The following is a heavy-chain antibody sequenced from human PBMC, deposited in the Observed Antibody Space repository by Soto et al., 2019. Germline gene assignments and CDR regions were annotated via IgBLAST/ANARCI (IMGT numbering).Heavy chain of an antibody. CDR3: SRRAPEGFDP. CDR2: IDYRGTT. CDR1: GGSISSSPYF. Sequence: SETLSLTCTVSGGSISSSPYFWGWIRQPPGRGLEWTGSIDYRGTTYYNASLKSRVTLSLDTSKNQFSLKVNSLTAADTAVYFCSRRAPEGFDPWGQGTLVTVSS. J-gene: IGHJ5*02. V-gene: IGHV4-39*01.